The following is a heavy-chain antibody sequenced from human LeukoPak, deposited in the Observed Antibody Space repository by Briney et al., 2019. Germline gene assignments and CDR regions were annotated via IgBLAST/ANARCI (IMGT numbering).Heavy chain of an antibody. D-gene: IGHD6-19*01. CDR2: ISVKYNRP. J-gene: IGHJ4*02. Sequence: PGGSLRLSCAASGFTFSTYAVSWVRQAPGKGLEWVSGISVKYNRPYYADSVEGRFTISRDISKNTLYLQMNSLNAEDTAVYYCAKDLYTVPGACDKWGQGTLVTVSS. V-gene: IGHV3-23*01. CDR1: GFTFSTYA. CDR3: AKDLYTVPGACDK.